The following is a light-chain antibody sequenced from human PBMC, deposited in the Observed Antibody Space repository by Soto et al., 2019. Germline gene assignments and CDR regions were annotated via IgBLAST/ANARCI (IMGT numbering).Light chain of an antibody. CDR1: GSNIGRNY. Sequence: QSVLTQPASLSATPGEKVTISCSGRGSNIGRNYVSWYRQFPGTAPQLLIYDDNKRHSGVPDRLSGSRYGTSASLAIAGLRPGDEADYYCGTWDESLGAGVFGGGTKLTVL. J-gene: IGLJ2*01. V-gene: IGLV1-51*01. CDR3: GTWDESLGAGV. CDR2: DDN.